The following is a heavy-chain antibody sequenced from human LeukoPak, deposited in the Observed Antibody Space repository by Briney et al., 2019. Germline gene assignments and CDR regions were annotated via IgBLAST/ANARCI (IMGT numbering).Heavy chain of an antibody. Sequence: SETLSLTCTVSGVSISNTVYYWGWIRQAPGKGLEWIGTSFDGGNSYYNPSLKSRVTMSVDGSKNQFSLTLASVTAADTAVYYCATTRSYRNYYYYYIVVWGKGTTVTVSS. CDR2: SFDGGNS. J-gene: IGHJ6*03. D-gene: IGHD3-10*01. CDR1: GVSISNTVYY. CDR3: ATTRSYRNYYYYYIVV. V-gene: IGHV4-39*01.